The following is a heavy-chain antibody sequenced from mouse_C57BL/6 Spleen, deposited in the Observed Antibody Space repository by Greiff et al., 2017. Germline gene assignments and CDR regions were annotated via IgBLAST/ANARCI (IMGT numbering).Heavy chain of an antibody. V-gene: IGHV1-64*01. J-gene: IGHJ4*01. CDR1: GYTFTSYW. CDR3: ARLGDYGSSYYAMDY. Sequence: QVQLKQPGAELVKPGASVKLSCKASGYTFTSYWMHWVKQRPGQGLEWIGMIHPNSGSTNYNEKFKSKATLTVDKSSSTAYMQLSSLTSEDSAVYYCARLGDYGSSYYAMDYWGQGTSVTVSS. D-gene: IGHD1-1*01. CDR2: IHPNSGST.